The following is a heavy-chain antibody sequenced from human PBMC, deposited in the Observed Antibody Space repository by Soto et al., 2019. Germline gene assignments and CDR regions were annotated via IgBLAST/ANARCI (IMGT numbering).Heavy chain of an antibody. V-gene: IGHV4-34*01. D-gene: IGHD3-3*01. CDR1: GGSFSGYY. J-gene: IGHJ4*02. CDR3: ARGGSKDDFWSGYPPLSYYFDY. CDR2: INHSGST. Sequence: PSETLSLTCAVYGGSFSGYYWSWIRQPPGKGLEWIGEINHSGSTNYNPSLKSRVTLSVDTSKNQFSLKLSSVTAADTAVYYCARGGSKDDFWSGYPPLSYYFDYWGQGTLVTVSS.